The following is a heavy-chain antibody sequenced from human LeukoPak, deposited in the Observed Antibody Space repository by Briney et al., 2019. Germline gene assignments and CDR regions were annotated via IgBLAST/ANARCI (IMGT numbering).Heavy chain of an antibody. Sequence: GGSLRLSCAASGFTFSSYAMHWVRQAPGKGLEYVSAISSNGGSTYYANSVKGRFTISRDNSKNTLYLQMGSLRAQDMAVYYCAREADYGSGSLNRFDPWGQGTLVTASS. V-gene: IGHV3-64*01. CDR1: GFTFSSYA. CDR2: ISSNGGST. J-gene: IGHJ5*02. CDR3: AREADYGSGSLNRFDP. D-gene: IGHD3-10*01.